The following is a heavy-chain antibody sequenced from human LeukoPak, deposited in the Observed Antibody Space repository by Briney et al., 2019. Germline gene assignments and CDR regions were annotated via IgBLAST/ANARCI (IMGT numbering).Heavy chain of an antibody. D-gene: IGHD3-3*01. CDR3: ATTPYDFWSGYYDY. V-gene: IGHV4-59*01. J-gene: IGHJ4*02. CDR2: IYYSGST. Sequence: PSETLSLTCTVTGGSISSYYWSWIRQPPGKGLEWIGYIYYSGSTNYNPSLKSRVTISVDTFKNQFSLKLSSVTAADTAVYYCATTPYDFWSGYYDYWGQGTLVTVSS. CDR1: GGSISSYY.